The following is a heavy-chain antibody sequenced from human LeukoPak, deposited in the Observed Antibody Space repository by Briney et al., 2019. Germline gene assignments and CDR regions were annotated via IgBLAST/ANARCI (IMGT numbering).Heavy chain of an antibody. CDR1: GGSISSYY. V-gene: IGHV4-59*01. CDR2: IYYSGST. D-gene: IGHD3-10*01. Sequence: SETLSLTCTVSGGSISSYYWSWIRHPQGKGQEWIEYIYYSGSTNYNPSLKSRVTISVDTSKNQFSLKLSSVTAADTAVYYCARGGWFGELLYYFDYWGQGTLVTVSS. CDR3: ARGGWFGELLYYFDY. J-gene: IGHJ4*02.